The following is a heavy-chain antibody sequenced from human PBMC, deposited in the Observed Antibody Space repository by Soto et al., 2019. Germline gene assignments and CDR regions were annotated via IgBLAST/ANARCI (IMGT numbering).Heavy chain of an antibody. V-gene: IGHV3-33*01. Sequence: GGFLRLSCAASGLTFSSYGMHWVRQAPGKGLEWVAVIWYDGSNKYYADSVKGRFTISRDNSKNTLYLQMNSLRAEDTAVYYCARVGVGAYYFDYWGQGTLVTVSS. CDR1: GLTFSSYG. D-gene: IGHD1-26*01. CDR2: IWYDGSNK. CDR3: ARVGVGAYYFDY. J-gene: IGHJ4*02.